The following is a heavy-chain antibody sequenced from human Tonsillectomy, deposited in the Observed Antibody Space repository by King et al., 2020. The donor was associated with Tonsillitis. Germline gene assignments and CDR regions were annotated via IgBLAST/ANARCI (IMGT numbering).Heavy chain of an antibody. Sequence: VQLVESGGGLVKPGGSLRLSCAASGFTFTNAWMSWVRQAPGKGLEGVGRIKSKPDGGTTDYVAPVKGRFTISRDDSKNTLSLQMNSLKTEDTAVYYCTTIGPLPTWGQGTLVTVSS. D-gene: IGHD3/OR15-3a*01. CDR2: IKSKPDGGTT. J-gene: IGHJ5*02. V-gene: IGHV3-15*01. CDR3: TTIGPLPT. CDR1: GFTFTNAW.